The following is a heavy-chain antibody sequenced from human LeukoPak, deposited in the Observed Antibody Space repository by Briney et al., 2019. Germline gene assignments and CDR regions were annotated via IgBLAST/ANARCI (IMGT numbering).Heavy chain of an antibody. CDR3: ARENSGSLGWFDP. CDR2: IYYSGST. CDR1: GASISSYY. J-gene: IGHJ5*02. D-gene: IGHD1-26*01. V-gene: IGHV4-59*01. Sequence: SETLSLTCTVSGASISSYYWTWIRQPPGKGLEWIGYIYYSGSTSYNPSLNSRVTISVDTSKNQFSLKLSSVTAADTALYYCARENSGSLGWFDPWGRGTLVTVSS.